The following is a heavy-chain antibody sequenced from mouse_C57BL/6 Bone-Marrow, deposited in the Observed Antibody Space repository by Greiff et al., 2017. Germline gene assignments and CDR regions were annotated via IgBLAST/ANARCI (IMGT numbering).Heavy chain of an antibody. D-gene: IGHD2-14*01. CDR2: IYPGDGDT. CDR1: GYAFSSSW. J-gene: IGHJ4*01. CDR3: ARDGEVGLAMDY. Sequence: VKVVESGPELVKPGASVKISCKASGYAFSSSWMNWVKQRPGKGLEWIGRIYPGDGDTNYNGKFKGKATLTADKSSSTAYMQLSSLTSEDSAVYFCARDGEVGLAMDYWGQGTSVTVSS. V-gene: IGHV1-82*01.